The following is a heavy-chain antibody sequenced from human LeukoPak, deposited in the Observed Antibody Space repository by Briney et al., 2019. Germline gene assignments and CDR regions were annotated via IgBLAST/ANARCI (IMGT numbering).Heavy chain of an antibody. CDR1: GYTFTSYD. CDR2: MNPNSGNT. J-gene: IGHJ4*02. CDR3: GRGTKPYRYCSSTSCRYYFDY. D-gene: IGHD2-2*01. Sequence: ASVKVSCKASGYTFTSYDINWVRQATGQGLEWMGWMNPNSGNTGYAQKFQGRVTMTRNSSISTAYMELSSLRSEDTAVYYCGRGTKPYRYCSSTSCRYYFDYWGQGTLVTVSS. V-gene: IGHV1-8*01.